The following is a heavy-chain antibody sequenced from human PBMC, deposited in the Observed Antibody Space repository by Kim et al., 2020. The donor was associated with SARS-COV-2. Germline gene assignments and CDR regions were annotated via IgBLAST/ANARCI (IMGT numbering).Heavy chain of an antibody. V-gene: IGHV3-7*01. J-gene: IGHJ6*02. Sequence: GGSLRLSCAASGFTFSSYWMSWVRQAPGKGLEWVANINQDGSEKYYVDSVKGRFTISGDNAKNSLYLQMNSLRAEDTAVYYCARDRYYDFWSGFYTDLALGANYYYCGMDVWGQGTTVTVSS. CDR1: GFTFSSYW. CDR2: INQDGSEK. CDR3: ARDRYYDFWSGFYTDLALGANYYYCGMDV. D-gene: IGHD3-3*01.